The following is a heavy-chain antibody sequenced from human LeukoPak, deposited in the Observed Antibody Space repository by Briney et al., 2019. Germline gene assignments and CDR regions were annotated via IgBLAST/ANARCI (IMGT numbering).Heavy chain of an antibody. CDR3: ARGAGLDFWSGYRIDY. D-gene: IGHD3-3*01. Sequence: GTLSLTCAVYGGSFSGYYWSWIRQPPGKGLEWVSYISSSGSTIYYADSVKGRFTISRDNAKNSLYLQMNSLRAEDTAVYYCARGAGLDFWSGYRIDYWGQGTLVTVSS. CDR2: ISSSGSTI. CDR1: GGSFSGYY. V-gene: IGHV3-11*01. J-gene: IGHJ4*02.